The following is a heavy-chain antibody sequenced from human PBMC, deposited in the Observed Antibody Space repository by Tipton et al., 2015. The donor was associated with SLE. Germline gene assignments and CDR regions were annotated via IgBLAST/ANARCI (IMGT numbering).Heavy chain of an antibody. J-gene: IGHJ2*01. V-gene: IGHV4-38-2*02. CDR1: GYSISSGYY. CDR3: ARGDWYFDL. Sequence: TLSLTCTVSGYSISSGYYWGWIRQPPGKGLEWIGSIYHSGSTYYNPSLKSRVTISVDTSKNQFSLKLSSVTAADTAVYYCARGDWYFDLWGRGTLVTVPS. CDR2: IYHSGST.